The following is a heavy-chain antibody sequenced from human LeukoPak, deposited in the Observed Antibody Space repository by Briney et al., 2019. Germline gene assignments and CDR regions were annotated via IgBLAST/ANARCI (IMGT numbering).Heavy chain of an antibody. Sequence: SETLSLTCTVSGGSINNYYWSWIRQPAGKGLEWIGLIYSSGSTSYNPSLKSRVTISEDTSKNQFSLKLSSVTAADTAVYYRARLVGQLERRRLKFDYWGQGTLVTVSS. V-gene: IGHV4-4*07. CDR3: ARLVGQLERRRLKFDY. D-gene: IGHD1-1*01. CDR1: GGSINNYY. J-gene: IGHJ4*02. CDR2: IYSSGST.